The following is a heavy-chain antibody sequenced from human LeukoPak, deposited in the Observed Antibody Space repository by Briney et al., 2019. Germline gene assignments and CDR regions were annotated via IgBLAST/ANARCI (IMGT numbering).Heavy chain of an antibody. D-gene: IGHD6-19*01. Sequence: GESLKISCKGSGYSFSNYWIGWVRQMPGKGLESMGIIYPGDSDTRYSPSFQGQVTISADKSISTAYLQWTSLKASDTAMYYCVRQFDSGWYGSFDYWGQGTLATVSS. J-gene: IGHJ4*02. V-gene: IGHV5-51*01. CDR1: GYSFSNYW. CDR2: IYPGDSDT. CDR3: VRQFDSGWYGSFDY.